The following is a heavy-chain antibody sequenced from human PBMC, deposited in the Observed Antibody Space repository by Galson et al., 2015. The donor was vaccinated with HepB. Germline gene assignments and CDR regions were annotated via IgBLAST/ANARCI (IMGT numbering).Heavy chain of an antibody. CDR2: IFYSGNT. CDR1: VGSISSSRYC. J-gene: IGHJ4*02. V-gene: IGHV4-39*01. D-gene: IGHD5-18*01. CDR3: ARHFMGVDTAMVIDY. Sequence: EILFLTCTVSVGSISSSRYCWGWVRQPPGKGLEWIGHIFYSGNTYYTPSLRGRVTISLDTSRMQFSLKLTSVTAADTAFYYCARHFMGVDTAMVIDYWGQGTLVTVSS.